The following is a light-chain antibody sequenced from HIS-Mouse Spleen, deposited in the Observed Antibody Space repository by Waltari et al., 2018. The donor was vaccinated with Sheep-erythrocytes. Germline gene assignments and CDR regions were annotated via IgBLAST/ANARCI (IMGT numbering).Light chain of an antibody. CDR2: EVS. Sequence: QSALTQPPSASGCPGQSVTISGTGTSSNVGGSNYVPWYQQHPGKAPKIMIYEVSKRPSGVPDRFSGSKSGNTASLTVSGLQAEDEADYYCSSYAGSNNWVFGGGTKLTVL. J-gene: IGLJ3*02. CDR1: SSNVGGSNY. CDR3: SSYAGSNNWV. V-gene: IGLV2-8*01.